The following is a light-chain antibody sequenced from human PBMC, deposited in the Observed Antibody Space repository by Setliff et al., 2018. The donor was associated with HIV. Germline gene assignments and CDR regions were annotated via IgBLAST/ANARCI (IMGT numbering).Light chain of an antibody. J-gene: IGLJ1*01. V-gene: IGLV2-23*02. Sequence: QSVLTQPASVSGSPGQSTTISCTGTSSNVGTYDLVSWYQQYPGKAPQLIIYEVGKRPSGVSNRFSGSKSGNTASLTISGLQAEDEADYFCCSYAGSAFYVFGIGTKVTVL. CDR3: CSYAGSAFYV. CDR2: EVG. CDR1: SSNVGTYDL.